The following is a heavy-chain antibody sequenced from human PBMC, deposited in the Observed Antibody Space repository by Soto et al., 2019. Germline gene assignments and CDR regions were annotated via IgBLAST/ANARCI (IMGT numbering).Heavy chain of an antibody. CDR2: IYYSGST. CDR3: ARAVAAAGPFDP. CDR1: GGSISSGGYY. J-gene: IGHJ5*02. D-gene: IGHD6-13*01. Sequence: TSETLSLTCTVSGGSISSGGYYWSWIRQHPGKGLEWIGYIYYSGSTYYNPSLKSRVTISVDTSKNQFSLKLSSVTAADTAVYYCARAVAAAGPFDPWGQGTLVTVSS. V-gene: IGHV4-31*03.